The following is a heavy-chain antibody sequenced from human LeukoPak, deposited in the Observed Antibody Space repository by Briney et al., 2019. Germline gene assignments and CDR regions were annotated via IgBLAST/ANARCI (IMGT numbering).Heavy chain of an antibody. Sequence: GESLKISCKGSGYTFGNYWIGWVRQMPGGGLEWMGITQPDSYDTRYNPSFQGHVTISADTSVSTAYLQWSSLKASDTAIYYCARHPTVGSPWDFDLWGRGTLVTVSS. D-gene: IGHD4-23*01. CDR3: ARHPTVGSPWDFDL. CDR2: TQPDSYDT. CDR1: GYTFGNYW. J-gene: IGHJ2*01. V-gene: IGHV5-51*01.